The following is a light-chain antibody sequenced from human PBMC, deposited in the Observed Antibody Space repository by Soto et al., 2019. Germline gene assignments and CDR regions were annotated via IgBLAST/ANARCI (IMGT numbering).Light chain of an antibody. V-gene: IGKV3-20*01. CDR1: QSVSGTP. Sequence: EIVLTQSPGTLSLSPGDGATLSCRASQSVSGTPLAWYQQKPGQAPRRLIYGASTRPTGIPDKFSGSGSGPDFTLNISRLEPEDFAVYYCQQYGCSPYTFGQGTKLEIK. CDR3: QQYGCSPYT. J-gene: IGKJ2*01. CDR2: GAS.